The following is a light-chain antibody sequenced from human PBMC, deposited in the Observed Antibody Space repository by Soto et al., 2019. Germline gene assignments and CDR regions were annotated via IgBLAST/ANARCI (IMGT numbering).Light chain of an antibody. CDR1: QSVSSY. CDR2: DAS. CDR3: QQRSTWPPWT. V-gene: IGKV3-11*01. Sequence: IVLTQSPATLSLSPGERATLSCSSSQSVSSYLAWYQQKPGQAPRLLIYDASNRATGIPARFSGSGSGTDFTLTISSLEPEDFAVYYCQQRSTWPPWTFGQGTKVDI. J-gene: IGKJ1*01.